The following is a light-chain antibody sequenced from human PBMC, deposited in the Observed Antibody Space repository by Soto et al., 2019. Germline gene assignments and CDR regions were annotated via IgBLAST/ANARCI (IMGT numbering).Light chain of an antibody. V-gene: IGLV2-23*01. Sequence: QSALAQPASVSGSPGQSITISCTGTSSDVGSYNLVSWYQQHPGKAPKLMIYEGTKRSSGVSNRFSGSKSGNTASLTISGLQAEDEADYYCCSYAGNSSFVFGTGTKVTVL. CDR1: SSDVGSYNL. J-gene: IGLJ1*01. CDR3: CSYAGNSSFV. CDR2: EGT.